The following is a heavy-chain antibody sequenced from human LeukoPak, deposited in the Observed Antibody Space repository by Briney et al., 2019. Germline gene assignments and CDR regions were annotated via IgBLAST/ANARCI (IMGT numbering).Heavy chain of an antibody. CDR2: ISSIGSTI. J-gene: IGHJ6*03. Sequence: GGSLRLSGAASGLTFIDYYMSGIRQAPGKGLEGVSYISSIGSTIFYADSVKGSFTISRDNAKNTLYLQMNSLRAEDTAVYYCARADGSGRGYYYYYMDVWGKGTTVTVSS. CDR1: GLTFIDYY. V-gene: IGHV3-11*04. D-gene: IGHD3-10*01. CDR3: ARADGSGRGYYYYYMDV.